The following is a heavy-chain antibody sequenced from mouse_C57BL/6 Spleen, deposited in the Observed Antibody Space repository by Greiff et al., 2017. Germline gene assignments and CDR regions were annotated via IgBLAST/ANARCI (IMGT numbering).Heavy chain of an antibody. J-gene: IGHJ3*01. CDR2: IDPENGDT. Sequence: VQLQQSGAELVGPGASVKLSCTASGFNIKDDYMHWVKQRPEQGLEWIGWIDPENGDTEYASKFQGKATITADTSSNTAYLQLSSLTSEDTAVYYCTTSVFAYWGQGTLVTVSA. CDR1: GFNIKDDY. CDR3: TTSVFAY. V-gene: IGHV14-4*01.